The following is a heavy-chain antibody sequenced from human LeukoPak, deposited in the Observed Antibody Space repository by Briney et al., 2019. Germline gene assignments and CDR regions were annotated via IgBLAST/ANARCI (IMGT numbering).Heavy chain of an antibody. CDR2: ISGSGDST. Sequence: GGSLRLSCAASGFTFSSFAMSWVRQAPGKGLEWVSAISGSGDSTYYADSVKGRFTISRDNSKNTLYLQMNSLRAEDTAVYYCAKDGVWQSYYFDYWGQGTLVTVSS. J-gene: IGHJ4*02. CDR3: AKDGVWQSYYFDY. CDR1: GFTFSSFA. V-gene: IGHV3-23*01. D-gene: IGHD6-19*01.